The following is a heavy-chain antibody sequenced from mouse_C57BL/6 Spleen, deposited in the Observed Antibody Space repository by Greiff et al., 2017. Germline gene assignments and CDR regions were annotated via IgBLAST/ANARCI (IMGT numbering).Heavy chain of an antibody. V-gene: IGHV14-3*01. CDR2: IDPADGNT. CDR3: ARSPHYDYDRED. D-gene: IGHD2-4*01. Sequence: VQLQQSVAELVRPGASVTLSCTASGFNIKNTYMHWVKQRPEQGLEWIGRIDPADGNTNYDPKFQGMATLTADTSSNTAYLQLSSLTSEDTAIYYCARSPHYDYDREDWGQGTTLTVSS. CDR1: GFNIKNTY. J-gene: IGHJ2*01.